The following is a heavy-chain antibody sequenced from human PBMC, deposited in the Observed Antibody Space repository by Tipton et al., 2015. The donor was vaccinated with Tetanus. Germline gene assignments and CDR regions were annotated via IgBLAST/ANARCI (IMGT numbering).Heavy chain of an antibody. J-gene: IGHJ6*02. CDR1: GYTFTSYD. CDR2: MNPNSGNT. D-gene: IGHD3-9*01. Sequence: QLVQSGAEVKKPGASVKVSCKASGYTFTSYDINWVRQATGQGLEWMGWMNPNSGNTGYAQKFQGRVTMTRNTSISTAYMELSSLRSEDTAVYYCARAEVNFTTAPPGYYNVYYYYGMDVWGQGTTVTVSS. CDR3: ARAEVNFTTAPPGYYNVYYYYGMDV. V-gene: IGHV1-8*01.